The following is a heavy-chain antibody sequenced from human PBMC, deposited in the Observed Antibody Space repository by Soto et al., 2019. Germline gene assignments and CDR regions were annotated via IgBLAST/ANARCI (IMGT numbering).Heavy chain of an antibody. D-gene: IGHD3-10*01. Sequence: ASVKVSCKASGYTFTSYAMHWVRQAPGQRLEWMGWINAGNGNTKYSQKFQGRVTITRDTSASTAYMELSSLRSEDTAVYYCAREALLWFGETGGYYMDVWGKGTTVTVSS. CDR2: INAGNGNT. CDR1: GYTFTSYA. J-gene: IGHJ6*03. V-gene: IGHV1-3*01. CDR3: AREALLWFGETGGYYMDV.